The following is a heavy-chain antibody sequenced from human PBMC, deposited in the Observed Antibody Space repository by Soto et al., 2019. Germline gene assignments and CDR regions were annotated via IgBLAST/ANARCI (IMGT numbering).Heavy chain of an antibody. V-gene: IGHV4-59*08. CDR1: GGSISSYY. CDR2: IYYSGST. D-gene: IGHD2-15*01. J-gene: IGHJ4*02. Sequence: QVQLQESGPGLVKPSETLSLTCTVSGGSISSYYWSWIRQPPGKGLEWIGHIYYSGSTNYNPSLRSRVTVPVDTYKNPFSLKLSSVIAAETAVYYCARRWGSAADYCGQGTLVTVCS. CDR3: ARRWGSAADY.